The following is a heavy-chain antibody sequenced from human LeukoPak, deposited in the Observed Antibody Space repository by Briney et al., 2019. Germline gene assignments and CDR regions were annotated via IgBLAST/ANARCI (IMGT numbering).Heavy chain of an antibody. CDR2: ISSTSSYI. CDR3: ASREGPRGGSSWPNDAFDI. CDR1: GFTFSSYV. J-gene: IGHJ3*02. Sequence: GGSLRLSCAASGFTFSSYVINWVRQAPGKGLEWISSISSTSSYIYYADSVKGRFTISRDNAENSVDLQMNSLRGEDTAVYYCASREGPRGGSSWPNDAFDIWGQGTMVTVSS. V-gene: IGHV3-21*01. D-gene: IGHD6-13*01.